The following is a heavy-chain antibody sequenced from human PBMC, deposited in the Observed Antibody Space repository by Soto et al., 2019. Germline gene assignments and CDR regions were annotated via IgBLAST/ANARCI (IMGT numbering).Heavy chain of an antibody. D-gene: IGHD2-21*02. J-gene: IGHJ4*02. Sequence: QVQLVQSGAEEKKPGASVKVSCKASGYTFTSYAIHWVRRAPGQRLEWMGWFNAGNGNTKYSQKFLGRVTITRDTSASTAYMELSSLRAEDTAVYYCARSIVVVTARDYWGQGTLVTVSS. CDR3: ARSIVVVTARDY. V-gene: IGHV1-3*05. CDR2: FNAGNGNT. CDR1: GYTFTSYA.